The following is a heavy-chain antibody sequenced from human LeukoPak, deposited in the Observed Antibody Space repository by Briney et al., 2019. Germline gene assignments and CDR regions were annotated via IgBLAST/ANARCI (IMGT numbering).Heavy chain of an antibody. D-gene: IGHD2-2*02. J-gene: IGHJ4*02. CDR2: ISAYNGNT. CDR3: ARGFLEILRYCSSTSCYTHGSYFDY. V-gene: IGHV1-18*01. CDR1: GYTFTSYG. Sequence: ASVKVSCKASGYTFTSYGISWVRQAPGQGLEWMGWISAYNGNTNYAQKFQGRVTITADESTSTAYMELSSLRSEDTAVYYCARGFLEILRYCSSTSCYTHGSYFDYWGQGTLVTVSS.